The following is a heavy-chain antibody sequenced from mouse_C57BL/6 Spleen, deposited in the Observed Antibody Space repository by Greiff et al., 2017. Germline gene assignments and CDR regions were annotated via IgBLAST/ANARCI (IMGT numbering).Heavy chain of an antibody. CDR1: GYTFTSYW. CDR3: ARKRGNDYGFAY. J-gene: IGHJ3*01. V-gene: IGHV1-55*01. D-gene: IGHD2-4*01. CDR2: IYPGSGST. Sequence: VQLQQSGAELVKPGASVKMSCKASGYTFTSYWITWVKQRPGQGLEWIGDIYPGSGSTNYNEKFKSKATLTVDTSSSTAYMQLSSLTSEDSAVYYCARKRGNDYGFAYWGQGTLVTVSA.